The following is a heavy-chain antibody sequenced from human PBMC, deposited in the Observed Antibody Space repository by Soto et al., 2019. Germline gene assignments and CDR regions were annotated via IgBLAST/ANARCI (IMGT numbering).Heavy chain of an antibody. V-gene: IGHV3-21*01. CDR1: GFTFSSYS. J-gene: IGHJ3*02. CDR3: ARGYDYYDSSGYDKWDAFDI. D-gene: IGHD3-22*01. CDR2: ISSSSSYI. Sequence: EVQLVESGGGLVKPGGCLRLSCAASGFTFSSYSMNWVRQAPGQGLEWVSSISSSSSYIYYADSVKGRFTISRDKSKNTLYRQMNSLRAEETAVYYCARGYDYYDSSGYDKWDAFDIWGQGTMVTVSS.